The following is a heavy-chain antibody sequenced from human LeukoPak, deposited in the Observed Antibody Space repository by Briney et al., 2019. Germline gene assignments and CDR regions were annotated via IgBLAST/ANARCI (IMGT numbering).Heavy chain of an antibody. Sequence: GRSLRLSCAASGFTFSSYAMHWVRQAPGKGLEWVAVISYDGSNKYYADSVKGRFTISRDNSKNTLYLQMNSLRAEDTAVYYCEKENTKTPIRPGEATVTKGYFDYWGQGTLVTVSS. CDR2: ISYDGSNK. V-gene: IGHV3-30*18. D-gene: IGHD4-17*01. CDR3: EKENTKTPIRPGEATVTKGYFDY. CDR1: GFTFSSYA. J-gene: IGHJ4*02.